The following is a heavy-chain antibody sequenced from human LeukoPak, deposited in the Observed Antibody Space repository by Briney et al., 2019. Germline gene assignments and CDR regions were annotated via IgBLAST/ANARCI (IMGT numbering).Heavy chain of an antibody. CDR1: GLTFSSYT. CDR2: QDGNNK. V-gene: IGHV3-30-3*01. J-gene: IGHJ4*02. Sequence: GGSLRLSCAASGLTFSSYTFHWVRQAPGKGLEWVAVQDGNNKYYTDSVKGRFTISRDNSKNTLYLQMNSLRAEDTAVYYCARDDRGYSGYHFDHWGQGTLVTVSS. D-gene: IGHD5-12*01. CDR3: ARDDRGYSGYHFDH.